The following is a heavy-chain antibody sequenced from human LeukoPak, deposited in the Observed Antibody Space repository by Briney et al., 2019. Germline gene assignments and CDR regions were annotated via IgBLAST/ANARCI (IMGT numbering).Heavy chain of an antibody. CDR3: ARGLGWLQGYFDL. D-gene: IGHD5-24*01. CDR1: GFTFSSYG. J-gene: IGHJ2*01. CDR2: IWYGGSNK. Sequence: PPGGSLRLSCAASGFTFSSYGMHWVRQAPGKGLEWVAVIWYGGSNKYYADSVKGRFTISRENAKNSLYLQMNSLRAEDTAVYFCARGLGWLQGYFDLWGRGTLVTVSS. V-gene: IGHV3-33*08.